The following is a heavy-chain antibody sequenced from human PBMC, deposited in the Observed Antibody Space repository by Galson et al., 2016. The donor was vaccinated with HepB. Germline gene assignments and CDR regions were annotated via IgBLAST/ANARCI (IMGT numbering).Heavy chain of an antibody. CDR1: GFTFSSYS. CDR2: ISSSSSTI. CDR3: ARDLSGPDY. Sequence: SLRLSCAASGFTFSSYSMSWVRQAPGRGLEWVSYISSSSSTIYYADSVKGRFTISRDNAENTLYLQMNSLRADDTAVYYCARDLSGPDYWGQGTLVIVSS. J-gene: IGHJ4*02. V-gene: IGHV3-48*04.